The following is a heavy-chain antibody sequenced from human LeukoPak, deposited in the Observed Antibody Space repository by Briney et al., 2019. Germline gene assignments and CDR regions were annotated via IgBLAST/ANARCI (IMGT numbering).Heavy chain of an antibody. CDR3: AREAYSSSSFALDY. Sequence: SETLSLTCTVSGGSISSYYWGWIRQPAGKGLEWIGRIYTSGSTNYNPSLKSRVTMSVDTSKNQFSLKLSSVTAADTAVYYCAREAYSSSSFALDYWGQGTLVTVSS. CDR1: GGSISSYY. CDR2: IYTSGST. D-gene: IGHD6-13*01. V-gene: IGHV4-4*07. J-gene: IGHJ4*02.